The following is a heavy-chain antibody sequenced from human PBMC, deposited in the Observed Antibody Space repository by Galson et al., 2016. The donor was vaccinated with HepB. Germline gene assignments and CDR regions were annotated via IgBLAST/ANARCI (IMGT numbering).Heavy chain of an antibody. CDR3: ARDRTVTTEEPYFDY. CDR2: ISPSGGSA. D-gene: IGHD4-17*01. J-gene: IGHJ4*02. CDR1: GYTFTTYY. Sequence: SVKVSCKASGYTFTTYYLHWVRQAPGQGLEWMGIISPSGGSASYAQRFQGRVTMTSDSSTSTVYMELSSLRSDDTAVYYCARDRTVTTEEPYFDYWGQGTLVTVSS. V-gene: IGHV1-46*01.